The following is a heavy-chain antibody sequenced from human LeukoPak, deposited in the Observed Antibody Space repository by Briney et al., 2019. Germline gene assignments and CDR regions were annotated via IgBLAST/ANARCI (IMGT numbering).Heavy chain of an antibody. D-gene: IGHD6-19*01. CDR3: ARLSSTCSSGWYVY. V-gene: IGHV3-20*04. Sequence: GGSLRLSCAASGFTFDDYGMSWVRQAPGKGLEWVSGINWNGGSTGYADSVKGRFTISRDNAKNSPYLQMNSLRAEDTALYYCARLSSTCSSGWYVYWGQGTLVTVSS. CDR2: INWNGGST. J-gene: IGHJ4*02. CDR1: GFTFDDYG.